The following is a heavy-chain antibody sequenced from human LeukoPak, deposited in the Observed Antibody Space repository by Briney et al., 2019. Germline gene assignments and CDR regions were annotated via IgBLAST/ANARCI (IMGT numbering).Heavy chain of an antibody. CDR3: VRDRDWAFDY. V-gene: IGHV3-48*01. CDR1: GFSFSDYN. CDR2: LGRGTNNM. Sequence: GGSLRLSCAASGFSFSDYNMNWVRQAPGKGLEWISYLGRGTNNMYYADSVKGRFTISRDNAKNSLYLQMSSLRAEDTAVYYCVRDRDWAFDYWGQGTLVTVSS. D-gene: IGHD3/OR15-3a*01. J-gene: IGHJ4*02.